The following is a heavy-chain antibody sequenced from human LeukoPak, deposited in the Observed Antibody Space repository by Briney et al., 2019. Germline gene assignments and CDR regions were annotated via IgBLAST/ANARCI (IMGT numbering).Heavy chain of an antibody. CDR3: ARLVLARFYDSSGYFDY. J-gene: IGHJ4*02. V-gene: IGHV4-59*08. CDR2: IYYSGST. Sequence: PSETLSLTCTVSGGSISSYYWSWIRQPPGKGLEWIGYIYYSGSTYYNPSLKSRVTISVDTSKNQFSLKLSSVTAADTAVYYCARLVLARFYDSSGYFDYWGQGTLVTVSS. CDR1: GGSISSYY. D-gene: IGHD3-22*01.